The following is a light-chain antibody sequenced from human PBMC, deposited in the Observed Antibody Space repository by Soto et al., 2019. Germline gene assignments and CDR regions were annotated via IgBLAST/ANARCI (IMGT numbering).Light chain of an antibody. J-gene: IGLJ1*01. CDR3: SSYTSSSTRV. CDR2: EVT. V-gene: IGLV2-14*01. Sequence: QSVLTQPASVSGSPGQSITISWTGTSSDVGGYNSVSWYQQHPGKAPKLVIYEVTNRPSGISNRFSGSKSGNTASLTISGLQAEDEADYYCSSYTSSSTRVFGTGTKVTVL. CDR1: SSDVGGYNS.